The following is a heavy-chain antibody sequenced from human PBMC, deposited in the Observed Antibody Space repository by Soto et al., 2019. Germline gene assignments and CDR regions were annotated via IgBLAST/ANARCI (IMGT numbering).Heavy chain of an antibody. CDR3: ANGSGNTAMLAVAGTWVYYGMDV. J-gene: IGHJ6*02. V-gene: IGHV1-69*13. CDR2: IIPIFGTA. D-gene: IGHD6-19*01. CDR1: GGTFSSYA. Sequence: SVKVSCKASGGTFSSYAISWVRQAPGQGLEWMGGIIPIFGTANYAQKFQGRVTITADESTSTAYMELSSLRSEDTAVYYCANGSGNTAMLAVAGTWVYYGMDVCGQLPTVTAS.